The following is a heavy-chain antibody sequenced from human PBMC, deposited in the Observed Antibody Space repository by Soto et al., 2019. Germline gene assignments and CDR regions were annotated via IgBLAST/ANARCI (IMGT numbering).Heavy chain of an antibody. CDR1: VGSFSGYY. V-gene: IGHV4-34*01. D-gene: IGHD6-13*01. CDR2: INHSGST. J-gene: IGHJ4*02. Sequence: PSETLSLTCAVYVGSFSGYYWSLIRQPPGKGLEWIGEINHSGSTNYNPSLKSRVTISVDTSKNQFSLKLRSVTAADTAVYYCARAWQQLDYFEYWGQGTMVTVSS. CDR3: ARAWQQLDYFEY.